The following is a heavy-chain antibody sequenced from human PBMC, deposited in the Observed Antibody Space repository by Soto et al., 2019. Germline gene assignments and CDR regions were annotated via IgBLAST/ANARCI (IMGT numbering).Heavy chain of an antibody. V-gene: IGHV1-8*01. CDR2: MNPNSGNT. CDR3: ARAADIVVVVAAKGDAFDI. CDR1: GYTFTSYD. D-gene: IGHD2-15*01. J-gene: IGHJ3*02. Sequence: ASVKVSCKASGYTFTSYDINWVRQATGQGLEWMGWMNPNSGNTGYAQKFQGRVTMTRNTSISTAYMELSSLRSEDTAVYYCARAADIVVVVAAKGDAFDIWGQGTMVTVS.